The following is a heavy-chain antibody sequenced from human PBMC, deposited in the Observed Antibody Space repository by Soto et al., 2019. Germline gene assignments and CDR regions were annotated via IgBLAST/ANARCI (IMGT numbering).Heavy chain of an antibody. V-gene: IGHV1-69*05. CDR1: GGTFSSYA. CDR2: IIPIFGTA. J-gene: IGHJ4*02. CDR3: ASHYDSSGYYYRGLDY. Sequence: QVQLVQSGAEVKKPGSSVKVSCKASGGTFSSYAISWVRQAPGQGLEWMGGIIPIFGTADYAQKFQGRVTMTTDESTSKGNMDLSSLRSEDTAVYYCASHYDSSGYYYRGLDYWGQGTLVTVSS. D-gene: IGHD3-22*01.